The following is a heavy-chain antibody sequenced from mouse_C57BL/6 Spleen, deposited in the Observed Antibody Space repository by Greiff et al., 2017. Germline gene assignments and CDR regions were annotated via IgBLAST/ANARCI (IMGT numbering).Heavy chain of an antibody. V-gene: IGHV1-22*01. D-gene: IGHD2-4*01. CDR2: INPNNGGT. CDR3: ARRVDYDGWFAY. CDR1: GYTFTDYN. Sequence: VQLQQSGPELVKPGASVKMSCKASGYTFTDYNMHWVKQSHGKSLEWIGYINPNNGGTSYNQKFKGKATLTVNKSSSTAYMELRSLTSEDSAVYYCARRVDYDGWFAYWGQGTLVTVSA. J-gene: IGHJ3*01.